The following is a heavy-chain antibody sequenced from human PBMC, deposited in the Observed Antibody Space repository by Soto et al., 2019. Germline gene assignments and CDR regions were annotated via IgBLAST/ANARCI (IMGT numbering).Heavy chain of an antibody. Sequence: QVQLVESGGGVVQPGRSLRLSCAASGFTFSSYGMHWVRQAPGKGLEWVAVMSYDGSDKYYADSVKGRFTISRDKSKKMLYLQMNSLRAEDTAVYYCAKDLGDSSGFYLNYNYYGMDVWGQGTTVIVSS. CDR3: AKDLGDSSGFYLNYNYYGMDV. CDR2: MSYDGSDK. D-gene: IGHD3-22*01. V-gene: IGHV3-30*18. CDR1: GFTFSSYG. J-gene: IGHJ6*02.